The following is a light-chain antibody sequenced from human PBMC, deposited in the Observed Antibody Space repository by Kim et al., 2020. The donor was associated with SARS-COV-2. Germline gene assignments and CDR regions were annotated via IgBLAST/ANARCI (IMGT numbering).Light chain of an antibody. CDR2: WAS. CDR1: QTVLYNSNNKNY. Sequence: DIVMTQSPDSLAVSLGERATLNCKSSQTVLYNSNNKNYLAWYQQKPGQAPKLLIYWASIRESGVSDRFSGSGSETDFTLTISSLQAEDVAVYYGQQDYSTPPSLGQGTKLEI. V-gene: IGKV4-1*01. J-gene: IGKJ2*03. CDR3: QQDYSTPPS.